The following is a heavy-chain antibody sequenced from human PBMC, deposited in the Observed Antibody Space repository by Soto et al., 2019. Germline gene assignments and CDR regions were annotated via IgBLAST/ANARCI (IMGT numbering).Heavy chain of an antibody. Sequence: QVQLVQSGAEVKKPGSSVKVSCKASGGTFSSYAISWVRQAPGQGLEWMGGIIPIFGTANYAQKFQGRVTITADVSTRTAYMELSSLRSEDTAVYYCARERDHPTVGATTITEYWCQGTLVTVSS. CDR1: GGTFSSYA. J-gene: IGHJ4*02. V-gene: IGHV1-69*01. CDR2: IIPIFGTA. D-gene: IGHD1-26*01. CDR3: ARERDHPTVGATTITEY.